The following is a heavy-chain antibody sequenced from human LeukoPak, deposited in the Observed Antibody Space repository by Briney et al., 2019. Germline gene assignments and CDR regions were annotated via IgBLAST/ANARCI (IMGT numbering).Heavy chain of an antibody. CDR1: GGSISSSSYY. J-gene: IGHJ4*02. CDR2: IYYSGST. D-gene: IGHD1-26*01. V-gene: IGHV4-39*01. CDR3: ARGKSGGSFDY. Sequence: PSETLSLTCTVSGGSISSSSYYWGWIRQPPGKGLEWIGSIYYSGSTYYNPSLKSRVTISVDTSKNQFSLKLSSVTAADTAVYYCARGKSGGSFDYWGQGTLVTVSS.